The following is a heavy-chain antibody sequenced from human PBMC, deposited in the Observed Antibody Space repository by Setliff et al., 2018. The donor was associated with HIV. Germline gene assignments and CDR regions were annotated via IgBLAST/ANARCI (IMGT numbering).Heavy chain of an antibody. CDR3: ARGSRSPLVNKFRVTPAFDY. D-gene: IGHD2-21*02. J-gene: IGHJ4*01. CDR1: GGSFSGHY. Sequence: SETLFLTCAVYGGSFSGHYWSWIRQTPGKGLEWIGDISHSGSTNYNPSLKSRVTISVDTSKNQFSLRLTSVTAADTAVYFCARGSRSPLVNKFRVTPAFDYWGQGTLVTVSS. CDR2: ISHSGST. V-gene: IGHV4-34*01.